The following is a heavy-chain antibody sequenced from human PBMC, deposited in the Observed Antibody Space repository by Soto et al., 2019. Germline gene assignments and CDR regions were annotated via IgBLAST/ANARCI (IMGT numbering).Heavy chain of an antibody. CDR2: INAAYGNT. Sequence: QLQLVQSGTELKKPGASVKVSCKASGYTFTNYGITWVRQAPGQGLEWMGWINAAYGNTNYEQKFHGRVTMTTDTSTNTAYMELRSLRSDDTAVYYCARKSLSNFTWFDPWGQGTLVTVSS. V-gene: IGHV1-18*04. D-gene: IGHD4-4*01. CDR3: ARKSLSNFTWFDP. CDR1: GYTFTNYG. J-gene: IGHJ5*02.